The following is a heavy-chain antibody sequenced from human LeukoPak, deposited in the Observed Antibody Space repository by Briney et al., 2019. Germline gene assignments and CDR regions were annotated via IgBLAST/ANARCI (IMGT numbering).Heavy chain of an antibody. Sequence: GGSLRLSCAASGFTFSSYGMHWVRQAPGKGLEWVAVISYDGSNKYYADSVKGRFTISRDNSKNTLYLQMNSLRAEDTAVYYCAKALSPHHYYSYGMDVWGQGTTVTVSS. CDR2: ISYDGSNK. V-gene: IGHV3-30*18. CDR1: GFTFSSYG. J-gene: IGHJ6*02. CDR3: AKALSPHHYYSYGMDV.